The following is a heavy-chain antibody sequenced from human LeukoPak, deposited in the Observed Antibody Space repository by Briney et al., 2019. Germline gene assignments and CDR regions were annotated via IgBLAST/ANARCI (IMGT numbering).Heavy chain of an antibody. CDR1: GGSISSYY. J-gene: IGHJ6*02. CDR3: ARQIIAAGKNYYGMDV. V-gene: IGHV4-4*07. CDR2: IYTSGSI. Sequence: SETLSLTCTVSGGSISSYYWTWIRQPAGKGLEWIGRIYTSGSINYNPSLKSRVTMSVDTSNNQFSLNLSSVTAADTAVYYCARQIIAAGKNYYGMDVWGQGTTVTVSS. D-gene: IGHD6-13*01.